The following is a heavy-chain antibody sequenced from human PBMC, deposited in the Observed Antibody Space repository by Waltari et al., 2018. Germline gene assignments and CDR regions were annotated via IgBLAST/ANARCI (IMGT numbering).Heavy chain of an antibody. J-gene: IGHJ4*02. CDR1: GFTFSSYG. CDR2: IWYDGSNK. Sequence: QVQLVESGGGVVQPGRSLRLSCAASGFTFSSYGMHWVRQAPGKGLEWVAVIWYDGSNKYYADSVKGRFTISRDNSKNSLYLQMNSLRTEDTALYYCAKDNYPGSGKLGFDYWGQGTLVTVSS. CDR3: AKDNYPGSGKLGFDY. V-gene: IGHV3-33*03. D-gene: IGHD3-10*01.